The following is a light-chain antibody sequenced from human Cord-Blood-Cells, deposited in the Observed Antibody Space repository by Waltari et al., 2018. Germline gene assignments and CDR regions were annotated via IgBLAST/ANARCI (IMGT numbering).Light chain of an antibody. V-gene: IGKV1-5*01. CDR1: QSMSSW. J-gene: IGKJ1*01. Sequence: DIQMTQSPSTLSASVGDRVTITCRASQSMSSWLAWYQQKPGKAPKLLIYDASSLESRVPSRFSGSGSGTEFTLTISSLQPDDFATYYCQQYNSYSWTFGQGTKVEIK. CDR3: QQYNSYSWT. CDR2: DAS.